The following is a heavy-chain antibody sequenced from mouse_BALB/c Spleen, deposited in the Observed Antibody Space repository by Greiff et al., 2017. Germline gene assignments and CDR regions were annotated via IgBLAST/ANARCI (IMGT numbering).Heavy chain of an antibody. CDR3: ARIYERHFDY. CDR1: GISITTGNYR. Sequence: EVKLMESGPGLVKPSQTVSLTCTVTGISITTGNYRWSWIRQFPGNKLEWIGYIYYSGTITYNPSLTSRTTITRDTSKNQFFLEMNSLTAEDTATYYCARIYERHFDYWGQGTTLTVSS. CDR2: IYYSGTI. J-gene: IGHJ2*01. V-gene: IGHV3-5*02. D-gene: IGHD2-3*01.